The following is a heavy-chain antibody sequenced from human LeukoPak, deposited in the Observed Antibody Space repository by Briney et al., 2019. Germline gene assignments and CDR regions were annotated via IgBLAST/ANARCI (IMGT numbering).Heavy chain of an antibody. CDR1: GGSISSYY. CDR3: ARVTGYVIEDNFDY. Sequence: PSETLSLTCTVSGGSISSYYWSWIRQPPGKGLEWIGYIYYSGSTNYNPSLKSRVTISVDTSKNQFFLKLRSVTAADTAVYYCARVTGYVIEDNFDYWGQGTLVTVSS. CDR2: IYYSGST. V-gene: IGHV4-59*01. D-gene: IGHD2-15*01. J-gene: IGHJ4*02.